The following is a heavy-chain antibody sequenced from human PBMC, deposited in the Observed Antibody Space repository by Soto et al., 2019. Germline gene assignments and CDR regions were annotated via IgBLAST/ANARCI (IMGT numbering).Heavy chain of an antibody. CDR3: AKARITMVRGGYYYGMDV. CDR1: GFTFSSYA. J-gene: IGHJ6*02. D-gene: IGHD3-10*01. V-gene: IGHV3-23*01. CDR2: ISGSGGST. Sequence: GGSLRLCCAASGFTFSSYAMSGVRQAPGKGLEWVSAISGSGGSTYYADSVKGRFTISRDNSKNTLYMQMNSLRAEDTAVYYCAKARITMVRGGYYYGMDVWGQGTTVTVSS.